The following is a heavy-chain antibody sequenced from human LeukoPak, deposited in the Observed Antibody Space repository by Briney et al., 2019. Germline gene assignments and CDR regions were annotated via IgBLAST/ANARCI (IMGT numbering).Heavy chain of an antibody. CDR1: GFTFSNYW. D-gene: IGHD6-19*01. Sequence: GGSLRLSCVASGFTFSNYWMTWVRQAPGKGLEWVSGINWNGGSTGYADSVKGRFTISRDNAKNSLYLQMNSLRAEDTALYYCARVSEVQWLVSYFDYWGQGTLVTVSS. CDR3: ARVSEVQWLVSYFDY. J-gene: IGHJ4*02. CDR2: INWNGGST. V-gene: IGHV3-20*04.